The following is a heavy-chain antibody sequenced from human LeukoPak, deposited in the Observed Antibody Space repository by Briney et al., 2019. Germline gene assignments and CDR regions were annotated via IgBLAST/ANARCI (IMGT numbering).Heavy chain of an antibody. CDR1: GFTFDDYA. CDR2: ISWNSGSI. CDR3: AKDGIAAAGGWFDP. Sequence: PGGSLRLSCAASGFTFDDYAMHWVRQAPGKGLEWVSGISWNSGSIGYADSVKGRFTISRDNAKNSLYLQMNSLGAEDTALYYCAKDGIAAAGGWFDPWGQGTLVTVSS. D-gene: IGHD6-13*01. V-gene: IGHV3-9*01. J-gene: IGHJ5*02.